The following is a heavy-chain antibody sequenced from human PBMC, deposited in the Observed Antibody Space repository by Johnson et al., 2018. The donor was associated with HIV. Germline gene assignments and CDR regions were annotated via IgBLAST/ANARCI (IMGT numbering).Heavy chain of an antibody. CDR2: ISSSGSTI. V-gene: IGHV3-11*04. Sequence: QVLLVESGGGLVQPGGSLRLSCAASGFTVSSNYMSWVRQVPGKGLEWVSYISSSGSTIYYADSVKGRFTISRDNAKNSLYLQMNSLRVEDTAVYYCARDALLRFLEWFIWGQGTMVTVSS. J-gene: IGHJ3*02. CDR1: GFTVSSNY. CDR3: ARDALLRFLEWFI. D-gene: IGHD3-3*01.